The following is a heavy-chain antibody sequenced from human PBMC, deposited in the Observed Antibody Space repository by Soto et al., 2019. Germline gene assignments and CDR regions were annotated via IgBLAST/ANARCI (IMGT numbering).Heavy chain of an antibody. CDR3: TTDGTQFWSGYYRDAFDI. CDR2: IKSKTDGGTT. D-gene: IGHD3-3*01. Sequence: GGSLRLSCAASGFTFSNAWMSWVRQAPGKGLEWVGRIKSKTDGGTTDYAAPVKGRFTISRDDSKNTLYLQMNSLKTEDTAVYYCTTDGTQFWSGYYRDAFDIWGQGTMVTVSS. CDR1: GFTFSNAW. J-gene: IGHJ3*02. V-gene: IGHV3-15*01.